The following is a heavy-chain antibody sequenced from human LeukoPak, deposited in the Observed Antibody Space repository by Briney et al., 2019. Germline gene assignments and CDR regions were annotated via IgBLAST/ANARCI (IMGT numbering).Heavy chain of an antibody. J-gene: IGHJ5*02. Sequence: SETLSPICAVYGGSFSGHYWSWIRQPPGKGLEWIGEINHSGSASYIPSLKSRVTISVDTSKNQFSLKLTSVTAADTALYYCARGVMGYSGYDYNWFDPWAQGTLVTVSS. CDR3: ARGVMGYSGYDYNWFDP. D-gene: IGHD5-12*01. V-gene: IGHV4-34*01. CDR1: GGSFSGHY. CDR2: INHSGSA.